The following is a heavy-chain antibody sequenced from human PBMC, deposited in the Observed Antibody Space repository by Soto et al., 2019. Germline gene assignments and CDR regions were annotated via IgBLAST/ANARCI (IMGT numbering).Heavy chain of an antibody. Sequence: GGSLRLSCAASGFTFSSYSMNWVRQAPGKGLEWVSSISSSSSYIYYAGSVKGRFTISRDNAKNSLYLQMNSLRAEDTAVYYCARDKEKDIVVVPAATGWFDPWGQGTLVTVSS. CDR2: ISSSSSYI. J-gene: IGHJ5*02. CDR1: GFTFSSYS. D-gene: IGHD2-2*01. V-gene: IGHV3-21*01. CDR3: ARDKEKDIVVVPAATGWFDP.